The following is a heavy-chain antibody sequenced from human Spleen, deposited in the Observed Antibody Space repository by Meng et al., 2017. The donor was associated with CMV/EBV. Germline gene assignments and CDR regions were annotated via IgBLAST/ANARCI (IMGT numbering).Heavy chain of an antibody. V-gene: IGHV3-30*03. Sequence: GGSLRLSCAASGFTFSNSDMNWVRQAPGKGLEWVAVISYDGSTKYYADSVKGRFTISRDNSKNTVYLQMNSLKTEDSAVYSCAGDHPAAIAYDAFDIWGQGTMVTVSS. J-gene: IGHJ3*02. CDR3: AGDHPAAIAYDAFDI. CDR2: ISYDGSTK. CDR1: GFTFSNSD. D-gene: IGHD2-2*01.